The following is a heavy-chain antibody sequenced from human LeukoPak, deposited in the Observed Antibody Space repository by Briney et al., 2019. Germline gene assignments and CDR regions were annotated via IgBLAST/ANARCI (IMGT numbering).Heavy chain of an antibody. D-gene: IGHD2-15*01. J-gene: IGHJ5*02. Sequence: SETLSLTCTVSGGSISSYYWSWIRQPPGKGLEWIGEINHSGSTNYNPSLKSRVTISVDTSKNQFSLKLSSVTAADTAVYYCARGPYCSGGSCYRNWFDPWGQGTLVTVSS. CDR2: INHSGST. V-gene: IGHV4-34*01. CDR1: GGSISSYY. CDR3: ARGPYCSGGSCYRNWFDP.